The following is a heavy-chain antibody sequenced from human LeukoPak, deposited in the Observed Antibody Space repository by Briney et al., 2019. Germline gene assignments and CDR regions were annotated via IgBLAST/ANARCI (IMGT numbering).Heavy chain of an antibody. CDR3: AGAGDDSSGYSSFDY. J-gene: IGHJ4*02. D-gene: IGHD3-22*01. CDR2: IIPILGIA. Sequence: GASVKVSCKASGGTFSSHAISWVRQAPGQGLEWMGRIIPILGIANYAQKFQGRVTITADKSTSTAYMELSSLRSEDTAVYYCAGAGDDSSGYSSFDYWGQGTLVTVSS. CDR1: GGTFSSHA. V-gene: IGHV1-69*04.